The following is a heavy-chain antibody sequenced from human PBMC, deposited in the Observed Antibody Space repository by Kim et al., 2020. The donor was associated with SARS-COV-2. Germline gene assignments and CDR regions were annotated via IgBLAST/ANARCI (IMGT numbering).Heavy chain of an antibody. CDR3: ARVPPPQSPGYYDFWSGYGMDV. CDR2: IYYSGST. V-gene: IGHV4-59*01. Sequence: SETLSLTCTVSGGSISSYYWSWIRQPPGKGLEWIGYIYYSGSTNYNPSLKSRVTISVDTSKNQFSLKLSSVTAADTAVYYCARVPPPQSPGYYDFWSGYGMDVWGQGTTVTVSS. CDR1: GGSISSYY. J-gene: IGHJ6*02. D-gene: IGHD3-3*01.